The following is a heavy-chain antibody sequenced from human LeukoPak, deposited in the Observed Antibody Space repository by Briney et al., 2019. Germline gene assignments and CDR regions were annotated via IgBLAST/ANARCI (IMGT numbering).Heavy chain of an antibody. J-gene: IGHJ3*02. Sequence: SETLSLTCTVSGGSISSYYWSWIRQPPGKGLEWIGYIYYSGSGSTNYNPSLKSRVSISVDTSKNHFSLKLSSVTAADTAVYYCARRFVVVPAAIWGAFDIWGQGTMVTVSS. CDR1: GGSISSYY. D-gene: IGHD2-2*02. V-gene: IGHV4-59*12. CDR2: IYYSGSGST. CDR3: ARRFVVVPAAIWGAFDI.